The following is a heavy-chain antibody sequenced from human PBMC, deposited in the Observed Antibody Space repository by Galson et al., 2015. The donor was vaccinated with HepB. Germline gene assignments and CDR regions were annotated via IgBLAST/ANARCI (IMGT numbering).Heavy chain of an antibody. D-gene: IGHD6-13*01. CDR2: IDPSDSYT. Sequence: QSGAEVKKPGESLRISCKGSGYSFTSYWISWVRQMPGKGLEWMGRIDPSDSYTNYSPSFQGHVTISADKSISTAYLQWSSLKASDTAMYYCARHYSSSWYLPYYYYGMDVWGQGTTVTVSS. CDR3: ARHYSSSWYLPYYYYGMDV. CDR1: GYSFTSYW. J-gene: IGHJ6*02. V-gene: IGHV5-10-1*01.